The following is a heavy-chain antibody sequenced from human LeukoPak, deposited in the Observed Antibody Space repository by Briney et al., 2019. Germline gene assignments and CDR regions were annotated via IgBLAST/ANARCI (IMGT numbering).Heavy chain of an antibody. CDR2: SGNKANSYTT. CDR3: TSLSGYSSSASADY. Sequence: GGSLRLSCVASGFTFSDHYMDWVRQAPGKGLEWVGRSGNKANSYTTDYAASVKGRFTISRDDSKNSLYLQMDSLKADDTAVYYCTSLSGYSSSASADYWGQGTLVTVSS. V-gene: IGHV3-72*01. J-gene: IGHJ4*02. D-gene: IGHD6-6*01. CDR1: GFTFSDHY.